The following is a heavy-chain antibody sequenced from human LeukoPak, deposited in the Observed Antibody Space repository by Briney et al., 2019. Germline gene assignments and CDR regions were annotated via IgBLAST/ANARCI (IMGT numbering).Heavy chain of an antibody. CDR3: ARDAVPAATVPNWFDP. CDR2: ISSSGSTI. D-gene: IGHD2-2*01. J-gene: IGHJ5*02. Sequence: PGGSLRLSCAASGFTFSDYYMSWIRQAPGKGLEWVSHISSSGSTIYYADSVKGRFTISRDNAKNSLYLQMNSLRAEDTAVYYCARDAVPAATVPNWFDPWGQGTLVTVSS. V-gene: IGHV3-11*01. CDR1: GFTFSDYY.